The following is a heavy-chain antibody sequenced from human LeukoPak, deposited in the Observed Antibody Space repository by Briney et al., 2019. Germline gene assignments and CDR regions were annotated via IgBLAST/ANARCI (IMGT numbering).Heavy chain of an antibody. CDR3: AKGRYSSGWYRLDY. D-gene: IGHD6-19*01. V-gene: IGHV3-23*01. CDR2: ISGSGGST. Sequence: GGSLRLSCAASGFTFSSYAMSWVRQAPAKGLEWVSAISGSGGSTYYADSVKGRFTISRDNSKNTLYLQMNSLRAEDTAVYYCAKGRYSSGWYRLDYWGQGTLVTVSS. J-gene: IGHJ4*02. CDR1: GFTFSSYA.